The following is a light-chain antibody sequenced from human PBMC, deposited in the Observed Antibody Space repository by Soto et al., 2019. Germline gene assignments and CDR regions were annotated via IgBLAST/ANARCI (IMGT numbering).Light chain of an antibody. CDR2: EVS. CDR3: RSYTSSNTLV. J-gene: IGLJ2*01. V-gene: IGLV2-14*01. CDR1: SSDVGANNY. Sequence: QSALTQPASVSGSPGQSITISCTGTSSDVGANNYVSWYQQHPGKAPKLMIYEVSNRPSGVSNRFSGSKSGNTAFLIISGLQAEDAADYFCRSYTSSNTLVFGGGTKLTVL.